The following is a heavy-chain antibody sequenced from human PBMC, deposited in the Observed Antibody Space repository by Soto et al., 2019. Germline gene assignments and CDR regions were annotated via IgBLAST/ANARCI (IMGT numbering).Heavy chain of an antibody. CDR1: CYTLTSYG. J-gene: IGHJ5*02. CDR3: VRETRGYSGIVLLSGWFDP. V-gene: IGHV1-18*01. CDR2: ISADNGNT. D-gene: IGHD5-12*01. Sequence: ASVKVSCKASCYTLTSYGISWVRQAPGQGREWMVWISADNGNTNYAQKLQGRVTMTTDTSTSTAYMELRRLRSDDTAVYSCVRETRGYSGIVLLSGWFDPWGEGTMVNVS.